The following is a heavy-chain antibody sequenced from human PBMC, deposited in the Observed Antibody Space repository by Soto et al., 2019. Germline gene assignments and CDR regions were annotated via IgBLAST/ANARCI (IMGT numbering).Heavy chain of an antibody. V-gene: IGHV3-21*06. J-gene: IGHJ5*02. CDR2: ISSRSSYK. CDR3: ARASLFAVVGTDWFDP. D-gene: IGHD6-19*01. Sequence: SGGSLRLSCAASGFTFSPYSMNWVRQAPGKGLEWVSSISSRSSYKYYADAVKGRFTISRDNAKNSLYLQMDSLRAEDTAVYYCARASLFAVVGTDWFDPWGQGTLVTVSS. CDR1: GFTFSPYS.